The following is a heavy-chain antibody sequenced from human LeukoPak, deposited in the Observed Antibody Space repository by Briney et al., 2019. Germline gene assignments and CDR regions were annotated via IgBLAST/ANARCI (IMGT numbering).Heavy chain of an antibody. Sequence: SETLSLTCTVSGDSISGYYWSWIRQPPGKGLEWIGYIYYSGTTNYNPSLNSRVTISVDTSKNEASLKLSSVTAADTAVYYCARARYNWNYYFDYCGQGTLVTVSS. CDR2: IYYSGTT. CDR1: GDSISGYY. V-gene: IGHV4-59*01. D-gene: IGHD1-7*01. CDR3: ARARYNWNYYFDY. J-gene: IGHJ4*02.